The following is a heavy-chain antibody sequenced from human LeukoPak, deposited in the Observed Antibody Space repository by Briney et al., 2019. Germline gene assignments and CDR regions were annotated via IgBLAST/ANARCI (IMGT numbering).Heavy chain of an antibody. CDR1: GFTFSSYG. CDR2: IHYDGSDK. CDR3: AKILPSSAEDDTAG. Sequence: PGGSLRLSCAASGFTFSSYGMHWVRQAPGKGLEWVAFIHYDGSDKYYADSVKGRFIISRDNSKNTLYLKMNSLRTEDTAIYYCAKILPSSAEDDTAGWGQGTLVTVSS. D-gene: IGHD3-22*01. V-gene: IGHV3-30*02. J-gene: IGHJ4*02.